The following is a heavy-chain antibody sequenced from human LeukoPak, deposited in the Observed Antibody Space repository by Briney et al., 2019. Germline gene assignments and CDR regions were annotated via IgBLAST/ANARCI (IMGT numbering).Heavy chain of an antibody. CDR1: GYTFTGYY. Sequence: ASVKVSCRASGYTFTGYYMHWVRQAPGQGLEWMGWINPNSGGTNYAQKFQGRVTMTRDTSISTAYMELSRLRSDDTAVYYCARGYSSSWYGDYYYYYYMDVWGKGTTVTVSS. CDR2: INPNSGGT. V-gene: IGHV1-2*02. D-gene: IGHD6-13*01. J-gene: IGHJ6*03. CDR3: ARGYSSSWYGDYYYYYYMDV.